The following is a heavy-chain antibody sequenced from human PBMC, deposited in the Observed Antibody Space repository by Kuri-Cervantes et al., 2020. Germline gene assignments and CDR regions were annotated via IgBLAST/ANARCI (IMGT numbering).Heavy chain of an antibody. CDR1: GGSINSGSSY. D-gene: IGHD3-3*01. V-gene: IGHV4-61*02. CDR3: ASSPRYDFWSGYYKTQYGMDV. Sequence: SETLSLTCTVSGGSINSGSSYWSWIRQPAGRGLEWIGRIYTSGSTNYNPSLKSRVTISIDTSKDQFSLKLRSVTAADTAVYYCASSPRYDFWSGYYKTQYGMDVWGQGTTVTVSS. J-gene: IGHJ6*02. CDR2: IYTSGST.